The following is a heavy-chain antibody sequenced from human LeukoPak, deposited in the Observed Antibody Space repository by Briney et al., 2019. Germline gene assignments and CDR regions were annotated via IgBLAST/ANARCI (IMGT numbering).Heavy chain of an antibody. CDR3: ARRRKGSTGSYYYYYMDV. Sequence: SETLSLTCTVSGGSISSSSYYWGWIRQPPGKGLEWIGSIYYSGSTYYNPSLKSRVTISVDTSKNQFSLKLSSVTAADTAVYYCARRRKGSTGSYYYYYMDVWGKGTTVTISS. CDR2: IYYSGST. V-gene: IGHV4-39*01. J-gene: IGHJ6*03. CDR1: GGSISSSSYY. D-gene: IGHD3-10*01.